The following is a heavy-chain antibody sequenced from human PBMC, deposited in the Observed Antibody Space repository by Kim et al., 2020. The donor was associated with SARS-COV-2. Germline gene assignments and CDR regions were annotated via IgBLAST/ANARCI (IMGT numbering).Heavy chain of an antibody. CDR3: ARGGYSSGWYRCDY. Sequence: GGSLRLSCAASGFTFSSYAMHWVRQAPGKGLEWVAVISYDGSNKYYADSVKGRFTISRDNSKNTLYLQMNSLRAEDTAVYYCARGGYSSGWYRCDYWGQG. D-gene: IGHD6-19*01. V-gene: IGHV3-30*04. CDR2: ISYDGSNK. CDR1: GFTFSSYA. J-gene: IGHJ4*02.